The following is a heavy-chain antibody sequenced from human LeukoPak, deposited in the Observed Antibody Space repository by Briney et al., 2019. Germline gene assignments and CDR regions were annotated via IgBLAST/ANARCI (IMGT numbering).Heavy chain of an antibody. CDR1: GGSFSGYY. V-gene: IGHV4-34*01. Sequence: PSETLSLTCAVYGGSFSGYYWSWIRQPPGKGLEWIGEINHSGSTNYNPSLKSRVTISVDTSKNQFSLKLSSVTAADTAVYYCARVSGWYYHYGMDVWGQGTTVTVSS. CDR2: INHSGST. D-gene: IGHD6-19*01. J-gene: IGHJ6*02. CDR3: ARVSGWYYHYGMDV.